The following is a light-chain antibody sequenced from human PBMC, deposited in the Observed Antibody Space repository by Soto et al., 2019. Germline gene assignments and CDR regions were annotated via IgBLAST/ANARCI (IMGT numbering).Light chain of an antibody. V-gene: IGLV2-14*01. J-gene: IGLJ1*01. Sequence: QSALTQPASVSGSPGQSITISCTGTSSDVGAYNYVSWYQQHPGKVPKLLIYDVNNRLSGVSNRFSGSKSGNTASLTISGLQAEDEADYYCSSYTSSSTDVFGTGTKVTVL. CDR2: DVN. CDR3: SSYTSSSTDV. CDR1: SSDVGAYNY.